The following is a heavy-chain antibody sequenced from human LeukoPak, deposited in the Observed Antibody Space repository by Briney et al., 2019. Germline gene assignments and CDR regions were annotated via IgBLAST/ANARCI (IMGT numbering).Heavy chain of an antibody. Sequence: SVKVSCKASGGTFSSYAISWVRQAPGQGLEWMGRIIPIFGTANYAQKFQGRVTITTDESTSTAYMELSSLRSEDTAVYYCARDRGGESSSSKYNWFDPWGQGTPVTVSS. D-gene: IGHD6-6*01. CDR3: ARDRGGESSSSKYNWFDP. CDR2: IIPIFGTA. V-gene: IGHV1-69*05. CDR1: GGTFSSYA. J-gene: IGHJ5*02.